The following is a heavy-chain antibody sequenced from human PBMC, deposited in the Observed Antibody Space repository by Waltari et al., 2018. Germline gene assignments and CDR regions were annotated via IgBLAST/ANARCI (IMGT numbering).Heavy chain of an antibody. J-gene: IGHJ4*02. CDR3: ARNGESGYRDY. CDR1: GGPTSSRSYY. D-gene: IGHD5-12*01. Sequence: QLQLQESGPGLVKPSATLSRTCTVSGGPTSSRSYYWGWIRQPPGKGLEWFGSIYYSGSTYYNPSLKSRVTISVDTSKNQFSLKLSSVTAADTAVYYCARNGESGYRDYWGQGTLVTVSS. V-gene: IGHV4-39*01. CDR2: IYYSGST.